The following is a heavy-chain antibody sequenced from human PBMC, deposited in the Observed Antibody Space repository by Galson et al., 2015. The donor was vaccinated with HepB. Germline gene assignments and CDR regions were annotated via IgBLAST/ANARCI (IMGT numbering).Heavy chain of an antibody. CDR3: ARADGGDAYYYDSSGYYVLDY. J-gene: IGHJ4*02. CDR2: INPNSGGT. V-gene: IGHV1-2*02. D-gene: IGHD3-22*01. Sequence: SVKVSCKASGYTFTGYYMHWVRQAPGQGLEWMGWINPNSGGTNYAQKFQGRVTMTRDTSISTAYMELSRLRSDDTAVYYCARADGGDAYYYDSSGYYVLDYWGQGTLVTVSS. CDR1: GYTFTGYY.